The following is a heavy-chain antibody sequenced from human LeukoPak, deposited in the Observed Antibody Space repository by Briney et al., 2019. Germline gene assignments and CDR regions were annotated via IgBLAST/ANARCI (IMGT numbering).Heavy chain of an antibody. CDR1: GFTFSSCS. V-gene: IGHV3-21*01. J-gene: IGHJ4*02. D-gene: IGHD3-10*01. CDR3: ARRGFYGSGTYQDH. Sequence: GGSLRLSCAASGFTFSSCSMNWVRQAQGKGLEWVSSISSSSSYIYYADSVKGRFTISRDNAKNSLYLQMNSLRAEDTAVYYCARRGFYGSGTYQDHWGQGTLVTVSS. CDR2: ISSSSSYI.